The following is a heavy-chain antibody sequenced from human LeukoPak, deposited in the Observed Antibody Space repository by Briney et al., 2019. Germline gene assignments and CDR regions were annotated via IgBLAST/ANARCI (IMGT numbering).Heavy chain of an antibody. Sequence: PSETLSLTCTVSGGSFRSGGNSWSWIRQPQGKGLGWIGHIYYSGSTYYNPSLKSRVTISVDTSKNQFSLKLSSVTAADTAVYYCAREGYDSPYGMDVWGQGTTVTVSS. D-gene: IGHD5-12*01. CDR1: GGSFRSGGNS. V-gene: IGHV4-31*03. CDR2: IYYSGST. CDR3: AREGYDSPYGMDV. J-gene: IGHJ6*02.